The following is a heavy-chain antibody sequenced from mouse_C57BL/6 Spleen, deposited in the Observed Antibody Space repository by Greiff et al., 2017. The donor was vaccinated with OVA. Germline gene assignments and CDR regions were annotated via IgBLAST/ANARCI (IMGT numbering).Heavy chain of an antibody. V-gene: IGHV6-3*01. CDR2: IRLKSDNYAT. CDR1: GFTFSNYW. J-gene: IGHJ2*01. CDR3: TGGYSNSFDY. D-gene: IGHD2-5*01. Sequence: EVKVEESGGGLVQPGGSMKLSCVASGFTFSNYWMNWVRQSPEKGLEWVAQIRLKSDNYATHYAESVKGRYTISRDDSKSSVYLQMNNLRAEDTGIYCCTGGYSNSFDYWGQGTTLTVSS.